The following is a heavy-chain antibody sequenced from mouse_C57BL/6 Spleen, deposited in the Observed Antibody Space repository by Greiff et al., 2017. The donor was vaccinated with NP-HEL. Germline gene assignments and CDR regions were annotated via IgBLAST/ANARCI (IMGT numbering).Heavy chain of an antibody. CDR1: GYTFTSYW. Sequence: VQLQQSGAELVRPGSSVKLSCKASGYTFTSYWMDWVKQRPGQGLEWIGNIYPSDSETHYNQKFKDKATLTVDKSSSTAYMQLSSLTSEDSAVYYCARREYYGSSYCFDYWGQGTTLTVSS. CDR2: IYPSDSET. V-gene: IGHV1-61*01. D-gene: IGHD1-1*01. J-gene: IGHJ2*01. CDR3: ARREYYGSSYCFDY.